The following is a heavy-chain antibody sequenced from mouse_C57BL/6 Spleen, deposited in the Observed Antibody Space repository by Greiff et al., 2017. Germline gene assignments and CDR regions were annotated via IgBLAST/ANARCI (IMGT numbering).Heavy chain of an antibody. CDR2: VNPSNGGS. V-gene: IGHV1-53*01. J-gene: IGHJ2*01. CDR1: GYTFISYG. CDR3: AGSEKMGDAFDY. Sequence: VQLQQSGTELVKPGASVKLSCKASGYTFISYGMHWVKQRHGQGPEWIGNVNPSNGGSNYNEKFKSKATLTVDESSSTAYLPLSGLTSEDSAVYYCAGSEKMGDAFDYWGQGTTLTVSS.